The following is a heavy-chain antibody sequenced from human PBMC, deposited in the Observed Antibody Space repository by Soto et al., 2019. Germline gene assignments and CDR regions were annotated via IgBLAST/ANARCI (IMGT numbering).Heavy chain of an antibody. Sequence: GESLKISCXGSGYSFTDYWIAWVRQTPGKGLEWMGIIYPGDSDIRYSPSFQGQVTISAEKSITTAYVQWSSLKASDTAMYYCARHLRPYGMDVWGLGTTVTVSS. J-gene: IGHJ6*02. CDR2: IYPGDSDI. CDR3: ARHLRPYGMDV. CDR1: GYSFTDYW. V-gene: IGHV5-51*01.